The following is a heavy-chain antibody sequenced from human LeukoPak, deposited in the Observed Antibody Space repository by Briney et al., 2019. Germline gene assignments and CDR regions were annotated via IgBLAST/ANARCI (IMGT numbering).Heavy chain of an antibody. J-gene: IGHJ4*02. CDR1: GGSISTSSYY. Sequence: SETLSLTCTVSGGSISTSSYYWGWIRQPPGKGLEWIGSIYYTGSTYYNPSLNSRVTVSVDTSNNQFSLKLSSVTAADTAMYYCASRTRFGELRFDYWGQGTLVTVSS. V-gene: IGHV4-39*01. CDR3: ASRTRFGELRFDY. CDR2: IYYTGST. D-gene: IGHD3-10*01.